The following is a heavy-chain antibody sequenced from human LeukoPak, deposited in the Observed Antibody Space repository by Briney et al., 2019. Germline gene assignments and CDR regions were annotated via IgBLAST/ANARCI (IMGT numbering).Heavy chain of an antibody. V-gene: IGHV3-74*01. Sequence: GGSLRLSCAASGFTFSSSWIHWVRQAPGKGLVWVSRITPDGSGTDYADSVKGRFTISRDNAKNTLYLQMNSLRVEDTAVYYCAKSMSGPNDYWGQGTLVTVSS. CDR1: GFTFSSSW. D-gene: IGHD3-3*01. CDR3: AKSMSGPNDY. CDR2: ITPDGSGT. J-gene: IGHJ4*02.